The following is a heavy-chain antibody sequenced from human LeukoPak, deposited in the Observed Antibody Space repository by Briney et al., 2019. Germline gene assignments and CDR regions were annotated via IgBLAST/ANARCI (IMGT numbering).Heavy chain of an antibody. CDR2: IIPIFGTA. CDR1: GGTFSSSA. Sequence: SVKVSCKASGGTFSSSAISWVGQAPRQGLEWMGRIIPIFGTANYAQKFQRRVTITTDESTSTAYMELSSLRSADTAVYYCAVWLMDTAMVKDFDYWGQGPLVTVSS. J-gene: IGHJ4*02. D-gene: IGHD5-18*01. V-gene: IGHV1-69*05. CDR3: AVWLMDTAMVKDFDY.